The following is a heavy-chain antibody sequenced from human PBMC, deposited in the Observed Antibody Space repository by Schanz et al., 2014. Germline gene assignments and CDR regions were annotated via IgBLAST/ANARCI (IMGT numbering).Heavy chain of an antibody. V-gene: IGHV1-46*02. J-gene: IGHJ4*02. CDR1: GYTFNNYT. CDR2: INPSGGST. CDR3: ARAFGGYDPAGALDY. Sequence: QVQLVQSGAEVKKPGASVKVSCKASGYTFNNYTYVMLWVRQAPGQGLEWMGIINPSGGSTRYGQKFQGRITVTTDTSTSTVYLELSSLRSDDTAVYYCARAFGGYDPAGALDYWGQGTLVTVSS. D-gene: IGHD5-12*01.